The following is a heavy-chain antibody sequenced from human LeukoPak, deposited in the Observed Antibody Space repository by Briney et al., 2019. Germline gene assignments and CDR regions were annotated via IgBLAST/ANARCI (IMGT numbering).Heavy chain of an antibody. D-gene: IGHD3-10*01. CDR1: GFTFSIHG. CDR2: IINSGGTI. J-gene: IGHJ6*02. CDR3: ARVGRGVYGMDV. Sequence: GGSPRLSCEASGFTFSIHGMNWVRQAPGKGLEWVSYIINSGGTIYYADSVQGRFTISRDNAKNSLHLQMNSLRDEDTAVYYCARVGRGVYGMDVWGQGTAVTVSS. V-gene: IGHV3-48*02.